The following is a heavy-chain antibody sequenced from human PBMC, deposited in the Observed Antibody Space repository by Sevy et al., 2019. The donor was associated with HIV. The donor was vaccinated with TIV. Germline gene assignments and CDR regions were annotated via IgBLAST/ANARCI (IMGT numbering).Heavy chain of an antibody. V-gene: IGHV3-7*01. CDR2: INEDGTEK. CDR1: GFTFTRYW. Sequence: GGSLRLSCAASGFTFTRYWMTWVRQSPGKGLQWLGNINEDGTEKYYRDSVRGRFTISRDNAKKSLHLQMNSLRVDDPGVYYCARDVAAGDFWGQGTLVTVSS. D-gene: IGHD2-21*01. CDR3: ARDVAAGDF. J-gene: IGHJ4*02.